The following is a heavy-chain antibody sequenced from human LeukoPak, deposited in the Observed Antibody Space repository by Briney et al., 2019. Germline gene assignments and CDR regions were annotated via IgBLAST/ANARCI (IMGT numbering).Heavy chain of an antibody. J-gene: IGHJ2*01. CDR3: ARDLSAVAGAGYFDL. D-gene: IGHD6-19*01. CDR2: IIPILDIA. CDR1: GYTFCSYY. V-gene: IGHV1-69*04. Sequence: ASVKVSCKASGYTFCSYYMEWVRQAPGQGLEWMGRIIPILDIANYAQKFQGRVTITADKSTSTAYMELSSLRSEGTAVYYCARDLSAVAGAGYFDLWGRGTLVIVSS.